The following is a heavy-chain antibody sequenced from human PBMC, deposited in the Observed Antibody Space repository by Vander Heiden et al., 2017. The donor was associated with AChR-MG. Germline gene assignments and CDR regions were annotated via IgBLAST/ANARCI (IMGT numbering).Heavy chain of an antibody. CDR3: ARDRNHLEWLLFRAPYYGMDV. D-gene: IGHD3-3*01. CDR1: GFTFRRYS. J-gene: IGHJ6*02. Sequence: EVQLVESGGGLVQPGGSLRLSCAASGFTFRRYSMNWVRQAPGKGLEWVSYISSSSSTIYYADSVKGRFTISRDNAKNSLYLQMNSLRDEDTAVYYCARDRNHLEWLLFRAPYYGMDVWGQGTTVTVSS. CDR2: ISSSSSTI. V-gene: IGHV3-48*02.